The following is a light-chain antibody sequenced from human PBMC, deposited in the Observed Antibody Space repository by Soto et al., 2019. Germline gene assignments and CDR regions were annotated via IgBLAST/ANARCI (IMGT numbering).Light chain of an antibody. CDR2: GVR. J-gene: IGLJ2*01. CDR3: SSFTTTRSHV. Sequence: QSALTQPASVSGSPGQSITISCAGSVRDFGAYKLVSWYQQHPGKAPRLIIYGVRNRPSGISCRFSGSKSGQTASLTISGLRAEDEADYYCSSFTTTRSHVFGGGTKLTVL. CDR1: VRDFGAYKL. V-gene: IGLV2-14*01.